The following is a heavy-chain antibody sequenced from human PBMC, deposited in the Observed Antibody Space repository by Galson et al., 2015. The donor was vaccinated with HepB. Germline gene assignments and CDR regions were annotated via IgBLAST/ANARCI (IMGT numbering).Heavy chain of an antibody. J-gene: IGHJ2*01. D-gene: IGHD6-13*01. V-gene: IGHV3-73*01. CDR2: IRSKASDYAT. CDR1: GFTFSGSA. CDR3: LRLGGLSGYISS. Sequence: SLRLSCAASGFTFSGSAIHWVRQASGKGPEWVGRIRSKASDYATAYAASLKVRFTISRDDTTNTAYLHMNSLKTEDTAGYYCLRLGGLSGYISSWGRGTLVTVSS.